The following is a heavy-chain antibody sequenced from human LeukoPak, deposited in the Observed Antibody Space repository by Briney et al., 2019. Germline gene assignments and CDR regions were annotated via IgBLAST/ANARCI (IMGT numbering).Heavy chain of an antibody. Sequence: SETLSLTCAVYGGSFSGYYWNWIRQPPGKGLEWIGEINHSGSTNYNPSLKSRVTISVDTSKNQFSLKLSSVTAADTAVYYCARDYSYGMDVWGKGTTVTVSS. J-gene: IGHJ6*04. CDR1: GGSFSGYY. CDR3: ARDYSYGMDV. CDR2: INHSGST. V-gene: IGHV4-34*01.